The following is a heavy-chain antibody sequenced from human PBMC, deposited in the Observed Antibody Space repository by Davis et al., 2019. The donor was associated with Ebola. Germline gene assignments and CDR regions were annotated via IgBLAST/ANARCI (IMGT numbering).Heavy chain of an antibody. CDR1: GGSFSGYD. J-gene: IGHJ4*02. D-gene: IGHD3-10*01. V-gene: IGHV4-34*01. CDR3: VGGYNFDY. Sequence: MPSETLSLTCSVDGGSFSGYDWSWIRQPPGKGLEWIGEINNSGSTNYNPSLKSRVTISVDKSKNQFSLKLISVTAADTATYHCVGGYNFDYWGQGVQVIVSS. CDR2: INNSGST.